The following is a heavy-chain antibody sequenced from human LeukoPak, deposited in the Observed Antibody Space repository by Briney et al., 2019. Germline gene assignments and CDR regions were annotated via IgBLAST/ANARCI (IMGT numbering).Heavy chain of an antibody. CDR3: ARATGGLTLFDY. CDR2: VSYSGFT. CDR1: RGSLSSHS. Sequence: PSETLSLTCTVSRGSLSSHSCSWIRQPPGKSLDWIGSVSYSGFTKYNPSLESRVSMSVDTSKDQFSLRLSSVTAADTAFYYCARATGGLTLFDYWGQGTPVTVSS. V-gene: IGHV4-59*11. J-gene: IGHJ4*02. D-gene: IGHD3-10*01.